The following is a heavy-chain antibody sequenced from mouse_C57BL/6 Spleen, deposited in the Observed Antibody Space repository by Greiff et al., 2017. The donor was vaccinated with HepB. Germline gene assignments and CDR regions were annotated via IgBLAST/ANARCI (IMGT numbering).Heavy chain of an antibody. CDR3: AGSTMVTRYFDV. CDR1: GFTFSSYG. V-gene: IGHV5-6*01. D-gene: IGHD2-2*01. J-gene: IGHJ1*03. CDR2: ISSGGSYT. Sequence: EVQLVESGGDLVKPGGSLKLSCAASGFTFSSYGMSWVRQTPDKRLEWVATISSGGSYTYYPDSVKGRFTISRDNAKNTLYLQMSSLKSEDTAMYYCAGSTMVTRYFDVWGTGTTVTVSS.